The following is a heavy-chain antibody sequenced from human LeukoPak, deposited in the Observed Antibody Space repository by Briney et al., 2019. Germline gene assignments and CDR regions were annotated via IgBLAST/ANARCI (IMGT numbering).Heavy chain of an antibody. CDR1: GYTFTNYG. D-gene: IGHD3-22*01. CDR3: ARDVLSMIIVNNLDY. V-gene: IGHV1-18*01. Sequence: ASVKVSCKASGYTFTNYGISWVRQAPGQGLEWMGWISAYNGNTNYAQKVQGRVTMTTDTSTSTAYMELRSLRSDDTAVYYCARDVLSMIIVNNLDYWGQGTLVTVSS. CDR2: ISAYNGNT. J-gene: IGHJ4*02.